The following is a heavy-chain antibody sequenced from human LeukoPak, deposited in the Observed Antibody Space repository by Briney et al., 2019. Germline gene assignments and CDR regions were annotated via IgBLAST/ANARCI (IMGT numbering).Heavy chain of an antibody. CDR1: GFTFSSYA. J-gene: IGHJ4*02. CDR3: AKDRGYCSSTSCYMDY. D-gene: IGHD2-2*02. CDR2: ISGSGGST. V-gene: IGHV3-23*01. Sequence: PGGSLRFSCAASGFTFSSYAMSWVRQAPGKGLEWVSAISGSGGSTYYADSVKGRFTISRDNSKNTLYLQMNSLRAEDTAVYYCAKDRGYCSSTSCYMDYWGQGTLVTVSS.